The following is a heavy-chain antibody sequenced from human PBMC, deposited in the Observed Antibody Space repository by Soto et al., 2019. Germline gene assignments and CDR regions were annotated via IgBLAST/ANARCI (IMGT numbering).Heavy chain of an antibody. J-gene: IGHJ4*02. CDR1: GFSLTTRSMC. CDR3: ARSLNYDFWTGYFFDF. D-gene: IGHD3-3*01. V-gene: IGHV2-70*01. CDR2: IDWDGDT. Sequence: SGPTLVNPTQTLTLTCTLSGFSLTTRSMCVSWIRQSPGKALEWLALIDWDGDTYYSTSLKTRLTISRDTSTNQVVLTMTNLEPADTATYFCARSLNYDFWTGYFFDFWGQGALVPVS.